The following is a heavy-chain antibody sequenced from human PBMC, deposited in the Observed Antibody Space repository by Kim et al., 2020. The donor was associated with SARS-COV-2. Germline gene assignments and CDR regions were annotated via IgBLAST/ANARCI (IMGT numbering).Heavy chain of an antibody. V-gene: IGHV4-59*01. CDR1: GGSISTYY. CDR3: AREGVVVPAVDAFDI. Sequence: SETLSLTCTVSGGSISTYYWSWVRQPQGKGLERIGYIYYRGSTNYNPSLKSRVTMSVDTSKNQFSLKLTSVTAANTAVYYCAREGVVVPAVDAFDIWGQGTRVTVS. J-gene: IGHJ3*02. D-gene: IGHD2-2*01. CDR2: IYYRGST.